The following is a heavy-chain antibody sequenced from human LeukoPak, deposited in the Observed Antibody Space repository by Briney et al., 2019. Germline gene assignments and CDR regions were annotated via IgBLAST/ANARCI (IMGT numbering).Heavy chain of an antibody. CDR1: SGSISTSNYY. V-gene: IGHV4-39*07. CDR3: ATWGYWRTFDY. CDR2: IYYSEST. Sequence: SETLSLTCTVSSGSISTSNYYWGWVRQPPGKALEWIGSIYYSESTYYNPSLKSRVTISVDTSKNQFSLKLSSVTAADTAVYYCATWGYWRTFDYWGQGTLVTVSS. J-gene: IGHJ4*02. D-gene: IGHD1-26*01.